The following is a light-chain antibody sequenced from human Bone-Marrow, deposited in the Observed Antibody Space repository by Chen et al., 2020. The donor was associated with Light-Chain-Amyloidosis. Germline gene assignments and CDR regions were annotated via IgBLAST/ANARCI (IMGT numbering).Light chain of an antibody. J-gene: IGLJ3*02. CDR1: NIGSTS. V-gene: IGLV3-21*02. CDR2: DDS. Sequence: HLLPHPSPASVAPAQTATIPCGGNNIGSTSVHCYQQKPGQAPLLVVYDDSDRPSGIPDRLSGSNSGNTANLTISRVEAGDEAEYYCQVWDRSSDRPVFGGGTKLTVL. CDR3: QVWDRSSDRPV.